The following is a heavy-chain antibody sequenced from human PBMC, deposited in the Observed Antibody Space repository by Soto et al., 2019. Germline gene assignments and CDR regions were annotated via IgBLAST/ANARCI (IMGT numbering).Heavy chain of an antibody. V-gene: IGHV4-30-4*01. J-gene: IGHJ4*02. CDR3: ARHMDRGSYGAFDI. CDR1: GGSISSGDYY. D-gene: IGHD1-26*01. Sequence: PSETLSLTCTVSGGSISSGDYYWSWIRQPPGKGLEWIGYIYYSGSTYYNPSLKSRVTISVDTSKNQFSLKLSSVTAADTAVYYCARHMDRGSYGAFDIWGQGTLVTVSS. CDR2: IYYSGST.